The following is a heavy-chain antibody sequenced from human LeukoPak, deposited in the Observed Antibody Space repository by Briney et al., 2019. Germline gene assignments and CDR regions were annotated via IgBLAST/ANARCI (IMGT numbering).Heavy chain of an antibody. CDR1: GGSISTSSYY. CDR2: IYYSGST. J-gene: IGHJ4*02. V-gene: IGHV4-39*01. CDR3: ARHAGMTIASFYFDS. Sequence: KPSETLSLTCTVTGGSISTSSYYWGWLRQPPGKGLEWIGSIYYSGSTYYNPSLKSRVTTSVDTSKNQFSLKLSSVTAADTAVYYCARHAGMTIASFYFDSWGQGTLVTVSS. D-gene: IGHD4/OR15-4a*01.